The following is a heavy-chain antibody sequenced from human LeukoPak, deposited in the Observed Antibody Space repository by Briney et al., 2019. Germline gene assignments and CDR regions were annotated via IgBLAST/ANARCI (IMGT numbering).Heavy chain of an antibody. Sequence: PGGSLRLSCAASGFTFSSYGMHWVRQAPGKGLEWVAFIRYDGSNKYYADSVKGRFTISRDNSKNTLYLQMNSLRAEDTAVYYCAKWGGDIVVVPAANYFDYWGQGTLVTVSS. CDR1: GFTFSSYG. CDR3: AKWGGDIVVVPAANYFDY. CDR2: IRYDGSNK. J-gene: IGHJ4*02. V-gene: IGHV3-30*02. D-gene: IGHD2-2*01.